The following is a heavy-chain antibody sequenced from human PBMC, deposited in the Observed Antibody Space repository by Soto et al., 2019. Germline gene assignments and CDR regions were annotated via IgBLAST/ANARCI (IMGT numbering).Heavy chain of an antibody. CDR2: TSYDGSNK. CDR3: AKDRGADYGDFGWFDP. CDR1: GFTFSSYG. Sequence: QVQLVESWGGVVQPGRSLRLSCAASGFTFSSYGMHWVRQAPGKGLEWVAITSYDGSNKFYGDSVKGRFSISRDNSNNTLYLQMNSLRPDDTAVYYCAKDRGADYGDFGWFDPWGQGTPVIVSS. V-gene: IGHV3-30*18. J-gene: IGHJ5*02. D-gene: IGHD4-17*01.